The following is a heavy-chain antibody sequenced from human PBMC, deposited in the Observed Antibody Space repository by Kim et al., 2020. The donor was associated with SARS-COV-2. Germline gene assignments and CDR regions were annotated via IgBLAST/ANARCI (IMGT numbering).Heavy chain of an antibody. D-gene: IGHD1-1*01. V-gene: IGHV4-34*01. J-gene: IGHJ1*01. CDR3: AARAATAGTPRGNFQH. CDR1: GGSFSGYY. Sequence: SETLSLTCAVYGGSFSGYYWSWIRQPPGKGLEWIGEISHSGSTNYNPSLKSRVTISVDTSKNQFSLKLSSVTAADTAVFYCAARAATAGTPRGNFQHWGQGTLVIVSS. CDR2: ISHSGST.